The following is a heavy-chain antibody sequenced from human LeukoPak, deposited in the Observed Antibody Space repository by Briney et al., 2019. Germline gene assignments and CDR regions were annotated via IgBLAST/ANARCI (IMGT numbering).Heavy chain of an antibody. CDR3: ARHLTYYYDSSLDY. V-gene: IGHV4-34*01. CDR1: GGSFSGYY. Sequence: SETLSLTCAVYGGSFSGYYWSWIRQPPGKGLEWIGEVNHSGSTNYNPSLKSRVTISVDTSKNQFSLKLSSVTAADTAVYYCARHLTYYYDSSLDYWGQGTLVTVSS. CDR2: VNHSGST. J-gene: IGHJ4*02. D-gene: IGHD3-22*01.